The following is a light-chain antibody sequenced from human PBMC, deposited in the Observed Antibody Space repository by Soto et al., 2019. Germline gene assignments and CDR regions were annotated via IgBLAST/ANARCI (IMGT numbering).Light chain of an antibody. Sequence: QSVLTQPASVSGSPGQSITISCTGTSSDVGSYNLVSWYQQHPGKVPKLMIHEDNKRPSGVSNRFSGSKSGNTASLTISGLKAEDEADYYCCSYAGSGVVFGGGTKVTVL. CDR1: SSDVGSYNL. CDR2: EDN. CDR3: CSYAGSGVV. V-gene: IGLV2-23*01. J-gene: IGLJ2*01.